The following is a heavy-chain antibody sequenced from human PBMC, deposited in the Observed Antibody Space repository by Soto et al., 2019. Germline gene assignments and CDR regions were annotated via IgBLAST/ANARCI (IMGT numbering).Heavy chain of an antibody. Sequence: FWIGWVSKIHGKGLEWMGIIFPGDSDTKYSPSFQGQVTISADKSISTAYLQWSSLKASDTAMYYCARQVRYYDSSGDGYYYYGMDVWGQGTTVTGPS. CDR2: IFPGDSDT. J-gene: IGHJ6*02. CDR3: ARQVRYYDSSGDGYYYYGMDV. CDR1: FW. V-gene: IGHV5-51*01. D-gene: IGHD3-22*01.